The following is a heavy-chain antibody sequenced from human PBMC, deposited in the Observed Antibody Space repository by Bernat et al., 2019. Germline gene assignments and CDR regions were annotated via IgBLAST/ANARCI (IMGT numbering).Heavy chain of an antibody. J-gene: IGHJ5*02. D-gene: IGHD6-13*01. CDR3: ARDGYSSSWYVVSVGNWFDP. Sequence: LVQSGAEVKKPGASVKVSCKASGYTFTSYYMHWVRQAPGQGLEWMGIINPSGGSTSYAQKFQGRVTMTRDTSTSTVYMELSSLRSEDTAVYYCARDGYSSSWYVVSVGNWFDPWGQGTLVTVSS. CDR2: INPSGGST. CDR1: GYTFTSYY. V-gene: IGHV1-46*03.